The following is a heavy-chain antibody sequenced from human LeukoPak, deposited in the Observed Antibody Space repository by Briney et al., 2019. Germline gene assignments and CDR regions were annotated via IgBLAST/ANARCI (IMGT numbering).Heavy chain of an antibody. D-gene: IGHD6-13*01. J-gene: IGHJ4*02. Sequence: PGGSLRLSCAASGFTLDDYAMHWVRQAPGKGLEWVSGISWNSGSIGYADSVKGRFTISRDNAKNSLYLQMNSLRAEDTALYYCAKGRVGIAAAGTDYWGQGTLVTVSS. V-gene: IGHV3-9*01. CDR3: AKGRVGIAAAGTDY. CDR2: ISWNSGSI. CDR1: GFTLDDYA.